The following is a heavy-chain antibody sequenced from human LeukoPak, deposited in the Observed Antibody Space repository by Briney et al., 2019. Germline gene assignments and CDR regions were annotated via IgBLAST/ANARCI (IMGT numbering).Heavy chain of an antibody. CDR2: IYYSGST. V-gene: IGHV4-31*03. CDR3: ARVKWTPGAFDI. J-gene: IGHJ3*02. Sequence: SQTLSLTCTVSGGSISSGGYYWSWIRQHPGKGLEWIGYIYYSGSTYYNPSLKSRVTISVDTSKNQFSLKLSSVTAADTAVYYCARVKWTPGAFDIWGQGTMVTVSS. CDR1: GGSISSGGYY. D-gene: IGHD1-26*01.